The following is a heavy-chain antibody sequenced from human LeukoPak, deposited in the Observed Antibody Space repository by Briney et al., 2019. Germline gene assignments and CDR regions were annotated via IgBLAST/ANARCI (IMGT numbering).Heavy chain of an antibody. V-gene: IGHV4-38-2*01. CDR2: MSFSGNT. CDR3: ATFPLQTGFYLDYYFDN. J-gene: IGHJ4*02. D-gene: IGHD3-9*01. Sequence: SETLSLTCRVSGYSISRGYFWGWLRQPPGKGLEWIGSMSFSGNTHYSPSLKSRDTVSVDTSNNQFSLRLSSVTAADTAVYYCATFPLQTGFYLDYYFDNWGQGTLVTVSS. CDR1: GYSISRGYF.